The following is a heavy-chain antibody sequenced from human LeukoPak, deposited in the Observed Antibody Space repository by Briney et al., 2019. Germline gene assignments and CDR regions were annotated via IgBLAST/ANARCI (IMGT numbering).Heavy chain of an antibody. J-gene: IGHJ4*02. Sequence: SVKVSCXASGGTFSSYAISWVRLAPGQGLEWMGRIIPIFGTANYAQKFQGRVTITTDESTSTAYMELSSLRSEDTAVYYCARNPYDILTGYGYYFDYWGQGTLVTVSS. CDR3: ARNPYDILTGYGYYFDY. CDR2: IIPIFGTA. D-gene: IGHD3-9*01. CDR1: GGTFSSYA. V-gene: IGHV1-69*05.